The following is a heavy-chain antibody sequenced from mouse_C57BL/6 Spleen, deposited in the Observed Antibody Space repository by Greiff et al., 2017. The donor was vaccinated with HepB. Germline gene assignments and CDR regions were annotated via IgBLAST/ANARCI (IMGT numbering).Heavy chain of an antibody. CDR2: ISSGGSYT. J-gene: IGHJ4*01. V-gene: IGHV5-6*01. D-gene: IGHD1-1*01. Sequence: EVQRVESGGDLVKPGGSLKLTCAASGFTFSSYCMSWVRQTPDQRLEWVATISSGGSYTYYPDSVKGRFTIARDNAKNTRYLQMSSLKSEDTAMYYCARYSTTVVEAMDYWGQGTSVTVSS. CDR3: ARYSTTVVEAMDY. CDR1: GFTFSSYC.